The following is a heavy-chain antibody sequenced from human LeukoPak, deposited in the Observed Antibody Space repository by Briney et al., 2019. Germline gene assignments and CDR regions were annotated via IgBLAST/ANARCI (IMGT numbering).Heavy chain of an antibody. V-gene: IGHV3-23*01. J-gene: IGHJ4*02. Sequence: PGGSLRLSCAASGFTFSSYAMSWVRQAPGKGLEWVSAISGSGGSTYYADSVKGRFTISRDNSKNTLYLQMNSLRAEDTAVYYCAKKLVTMIVVPPHYFDYWGQGTLVTVSS. D-gene: IGHD3-22*01. CDR2: ISGSGGST. CDR3: AKKLVTMIVVPPHYFDY. CDR1: GFTFSSYA.